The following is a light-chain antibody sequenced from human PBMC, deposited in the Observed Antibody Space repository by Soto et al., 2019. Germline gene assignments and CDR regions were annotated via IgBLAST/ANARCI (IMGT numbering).Light chain of an antibody. Sequence: EIVLTQSPGTLSLSPGERATVSCRASQSVSYYLAWYQQKPGQAPRLLIYDASSRATGVPDRFRGSGSGTDFTLTISRLEPEDFAVYYCQQYANSHGTFGQGTKV. V-gene: IGKV3-20*01. J-gene: IGKJ1*01. CDR1: QSVSYY. CDR3: QQYANSHGT. CDR2: DAS.